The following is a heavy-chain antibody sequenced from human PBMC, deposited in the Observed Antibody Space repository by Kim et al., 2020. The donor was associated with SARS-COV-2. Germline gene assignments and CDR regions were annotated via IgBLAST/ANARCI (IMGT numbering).Heavy chain of an antibody. CDR3: ARAHFTYYYGSGSSIDY. D-gene: IGHD3-10*01. CDR1: GGSISSSNW. CDR2: IYHSGST. V-gene: IGHV4-4*02. J-gene: IGHJ4*02. Sequence: SETLSLTCAVSGGSISSSNWWSWVRQPPGKGLEWIGEIYHSGSTNYNPSLKSRVTISVDKSKNQFSLKLSSVTAADTAVYYCARAHFTYYYGSGSSIDYWGQGTLVTVSS.